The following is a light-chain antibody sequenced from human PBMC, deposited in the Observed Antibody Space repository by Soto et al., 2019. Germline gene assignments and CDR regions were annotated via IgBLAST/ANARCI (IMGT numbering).Light chain of an antibody. J-gene: IGLJ3*02. Sequence: QSVLTQPASVSGSPGQSITISCTGTSSDVGGYNYVSWYQQHPGKAPKLMIYEVSNRPSGVSNRFSGSKSGNTASLTISGLQAEDEADYYCSSXTXSSRVFGGGTQLTVL. V-gene: IGLV2-14*01. CDR2: EVS. CDR3: SSXTXSSRV. CDR1: SSDVGGYNY.